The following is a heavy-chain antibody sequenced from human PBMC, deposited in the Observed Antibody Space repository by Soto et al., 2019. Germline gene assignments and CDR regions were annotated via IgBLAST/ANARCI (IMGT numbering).Heavy chain of an antibody. D-gene: IGHD6-13*01. CDR2: TYYRSKYYT. Sequence: SQTLSLTFAISGDSVSSNSAAWNWVRQSPSRGLEWLGRTYYRSKYYTDYAVSVKSRININPDTSKNQFSLHLNSVTPDDTAVYYCARDTAAPGTDFDYWGQGTLVTVSS. CDR3: ARDTAAPGTDFDY. V-gene: IGHV6-1*01. CDR1: GDSVSSNSAA. J-gene: IGHJ4*02.